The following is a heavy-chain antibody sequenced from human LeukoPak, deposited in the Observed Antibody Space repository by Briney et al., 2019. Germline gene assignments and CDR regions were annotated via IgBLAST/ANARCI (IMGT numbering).Heavy chain of an antibody. D-gene: IGHD6-19*01. V-gene: IGHV3-30*02. CDR2: IRYDGSNK. CDR3: AKDRAGWPYDAFDI. CDR1: GFTFSSYG. Sequence: GGSLRLSCAASGFTFSSYGMHWVRQAPGKGLEWVAFIRYDGSNKYYADSVKGRFTISRDNSKNTLYLQMNSLRAEGTAVYYCAKDRAGWPYDAFDIWGQGTMVTVSS. J-gene: IGHJ3*02.